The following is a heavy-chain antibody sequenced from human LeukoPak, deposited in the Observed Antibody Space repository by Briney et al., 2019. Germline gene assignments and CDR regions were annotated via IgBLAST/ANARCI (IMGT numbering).Heavy chain of an antibody. CDR2: IYHSGGT. Sequence: SETLSLTCTVSGGSISSGGYYWSWIRQPPGKGLEWIGYIYHSGGTYYNPSLKSRVTIPVDRSKNQFSLKLSSVTAADTAVYYCARGSRSPAAPGNWFDPWGQGTLVTVSS. J-gene: IGHJ5*02. D-gene: IGHD2-2*01. CDR3: ARGSRSPAAPGNWFDP. CDR1: GGSISSGGYY. V-gene: IGHV4-30-2*01.